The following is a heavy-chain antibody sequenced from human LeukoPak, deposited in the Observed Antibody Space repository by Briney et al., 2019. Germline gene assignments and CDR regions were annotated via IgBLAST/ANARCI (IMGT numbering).Heavy chain of an antibody. CDR1: GFTFSSYA. J-gene: IGHJ4*02. V-gene: IGHV3-23*01. Sequence: PGGSLRLSCAASGFTFSSYAMSWVRQAPGEGLEWVSAISGNGGSTYYADSVKGRFTISRDNSKNTLYLQMNSLRAEDTAVYYCAKDDECLSGLDYWGQGTLVTVSS. D-gene: IGHD3-10*02. CDR2: ISGNGGST. CDR3: AKDDECLSGLDY.